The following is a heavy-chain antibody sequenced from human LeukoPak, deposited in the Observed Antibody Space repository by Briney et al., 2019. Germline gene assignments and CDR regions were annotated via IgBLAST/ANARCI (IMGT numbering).Heavy chain of an antibody. V-gene: IGHV4-4*07. J-gene: IGHJ4*02. CDR2: IHSSGST. CDR3: ARGGIAAAGTLEYFDY. CDR1: GGSISSYY. D-gene: IGHD6-13*01. Sequence: SETLSLTCTVSGGSISSYYWSWIRQPAGKGLEWIGRIHSSGSTKYNPSLKSRVTMSVDTSKNQFSLKLSSVTAADTAVYYCARGGIAAAGTLEYFDYWGQGTLVTVSS.